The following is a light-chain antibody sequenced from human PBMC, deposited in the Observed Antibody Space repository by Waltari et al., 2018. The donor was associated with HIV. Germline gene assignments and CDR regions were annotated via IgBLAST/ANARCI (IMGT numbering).Light chain of an antibody. CDR3: RSYAGSSTFVV. CDR2: EVN. CDR1: SRHVESYNL. V-gene: IGLV2-23*02. J-gene: IGLJ2*01. Sequence: QSVLTQSASVSGSPGQSITIPCTETSRHVESYNLVSWYQNHPDKAPKLMIYEVNKRTSGVSNRCSGSNADNTGSLTTSRVQAEAEVDYYCRSYAGSSTFVVFGGGTVLTVL.